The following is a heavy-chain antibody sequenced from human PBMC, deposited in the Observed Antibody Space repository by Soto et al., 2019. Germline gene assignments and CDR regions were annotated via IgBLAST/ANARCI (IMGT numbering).Heavy chain of an antibody. CDR1: GGTFSSYS. CDR3: AILHSSSGWHAPRYYYYGMDV. D-gene: IGHD6-19*01. V-gene: IGHV1-69*06. J-gene: IGHJ6*02. CDR2: IIPIFGTA. Sequence: SVKVSCKASGGTFSSYSISWVRQAPGQGLEWMGGIIPIFGTANYAQKFQGRVTITADKSTSTAYMELNSLRAEDTAVYYCAILHSSSGWHAPRYYYYGMDVWGQGTTVTVSS.